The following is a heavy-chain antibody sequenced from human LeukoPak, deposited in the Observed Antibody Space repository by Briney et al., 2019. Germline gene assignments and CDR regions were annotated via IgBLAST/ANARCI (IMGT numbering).Heavy chain of an antibody. V-gene: IGHV3-23*01. Sequence: GGSLRLSCATSGFPFSIYAMSWVRQAPGKGLEWVSTISGGGDTTNYADSVKGRFTISRDNSKNTLNLQMNSLRAEDTAVYYCAKVRWGLLKFFDYWGRGTVVTVSS. CDR2: ISGGGDTT. CDR1: GFPFSIYA. CDR3: AKVRWGLLKFFDY. J-gene: IGHJ4*02. D-gene: IGHD1-26*01.